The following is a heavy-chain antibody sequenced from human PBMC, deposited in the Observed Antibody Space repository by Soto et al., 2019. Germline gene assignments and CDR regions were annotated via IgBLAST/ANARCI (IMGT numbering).Heavy chain of an antibody. D-gene: IGHD3-22*01. Sequence: QVQLVQSGAEVKKPGSSVKVSCKASGVTFSSYAISWVRQAPGQGLEWMGGVIPIFGTAHYAQKFQGRVTMTADESTSTAYMELSSLRSEDTAVYYCARVYDSSGYYSGWFDPWGQGTLVTVSS. CDR2: VIPIFGTA. CDR1: GVTFSSYA. J-gene: IGHJ5*02. V-gene: IGHV1-69*01. CDR3: ARVYDSSGYYSGWFDP.